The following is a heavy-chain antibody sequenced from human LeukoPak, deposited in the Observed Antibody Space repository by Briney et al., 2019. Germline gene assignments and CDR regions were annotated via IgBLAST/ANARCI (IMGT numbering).Heavy chain of an antibody. CDR1: GFTFSSYA. J-gene: IGHJ4*02. CDR2: ISGSGGST. V-gene: IGHV3-23*01. CDR3: ANGGATTSYFGY. D-gene: IGHD1-26*01. Sequence: GGSLRLSCAASGFTFSSYAMSWVRQAPGKGLEWVSAISGSGGSTYHADSVKGRFTISRDNSKNTLYLQMNSLRAEDTAVYYCANGGATTSYFGYWGQGTLVTVSS.